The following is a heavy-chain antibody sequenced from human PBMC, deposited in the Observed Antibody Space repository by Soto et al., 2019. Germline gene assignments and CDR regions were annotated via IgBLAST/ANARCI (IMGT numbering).Heavy chain of an antibody. CDR1: GFTFSSYA. V-gene: IGHV3-30-3*01. CDR3: ARVVNPYSRLPAAPYGIDV. J-gene: IGHJ6*02. Sequence: LSCAASGFTFSSYAIHWLRQAPGKGLKWVAVISYDGSNKYYADSVKGRFTISRDNSKTTLYLQMNSRRAEDTAVYYSARVVNPYSRLPAAPYGIDVRG. D-gene: IGHD2-2*01. CDR2: ISYDGSNK.